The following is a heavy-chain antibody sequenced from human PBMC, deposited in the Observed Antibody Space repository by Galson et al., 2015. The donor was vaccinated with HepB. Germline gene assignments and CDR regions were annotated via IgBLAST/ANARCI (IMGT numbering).Heavy chain of an antibody. CDR1: GFSVSSNY. V-gene: IGHV3-53*01. CDR2: IYSGGST. Sequence: SLRLSCAASGFSVSSNYMSWVRQAPGKGLEWVSVIYSGGSTYYADSEKGRFTISRDNSKNTLYLQMNSLRAEDTAVYYCAKGTAIKGEYNWFDPWGQGTLVTVSS. D-gene: IGHD2-21*02. CDR3: AKGTAIKGEYNWFDP. J-gene: IGHJ5*02.